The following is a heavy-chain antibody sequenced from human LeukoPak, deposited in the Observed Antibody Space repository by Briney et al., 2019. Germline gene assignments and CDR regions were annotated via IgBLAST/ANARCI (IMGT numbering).Heavy chain of an antibody. V-gene: IGHV1-18*01. CDR3: ARDSDMVWGSYRPYFDY. Sequence: ASVKVSCKASGYTFTSYGISWVRRAPGQGLEWMGWISAYNGNTNYAQKLQGRVTMTTDTSTSTAYMELRSLRSDDTAVYYCARDSDMVWGSYRPYFDYWGQGTLVTVSS. J-gene: IGHJ4*02. D-gene: IGHD3-16*02. CDR2: ISAYNGNT. CDR1: GYTFTSYG.